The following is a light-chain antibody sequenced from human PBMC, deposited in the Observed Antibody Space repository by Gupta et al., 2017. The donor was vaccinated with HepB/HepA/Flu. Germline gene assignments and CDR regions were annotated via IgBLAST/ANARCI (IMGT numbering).Light chain of an antibody. V-gene: IGKV3-20*01. CDR2: GAS. Sequence: NVXTXSPGTLSXSXXERVTLSCRASQSLNNNYLAWYQQKPGQAPRLLIYGASSRATGISDRFSGSGSGTDFTLTISRLEPEDFAMYYCQHYGSSPLYTFGQGTKLEIK. J-gene: IGKJ2*01. CDR1: QSLNNNY. CDR3: QHYGSSPLYT.